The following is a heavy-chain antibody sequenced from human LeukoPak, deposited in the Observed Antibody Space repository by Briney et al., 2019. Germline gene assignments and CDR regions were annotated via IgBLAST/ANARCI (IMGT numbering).Heavy chain of an antibody. J-gene: IGHJ3*02. CDR1: GFTFSSYA. Sequence: GGSLRLSCAASGFTFSSYAMPWVRQAPGKGLEWVSVIYSGGNTYYAASVKGRFTISRDNSKNTLYLQMNSLRAEDTAVCYCARDRTFDIWGQGTMVTVSS. CDR2: IYSGGNT. CDR3: ARDRTFDI. V-gene: IGHV3-66*02.